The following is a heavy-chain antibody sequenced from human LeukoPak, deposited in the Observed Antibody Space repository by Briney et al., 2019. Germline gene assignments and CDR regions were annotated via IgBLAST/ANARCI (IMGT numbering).Heavy chain of an antibody. Sequence: PGGSLRLSCAASGFTFSSYAMSWVRQAPGKGLEWVSAISGSGGGTYYADSVKGRFTISRDNSKNTLYLQMNSLRAEDTAVYYCAKGPRITMIVVVITTLLSAFDIWGQGTMVTVSS. CDR1: GFTFSSYA. V-gene: IGHV3-23*01. D-gene: IGHD3-22*01. CDR3: AKGPRITMIVVVITTLLSAFDI. J-gene: IGHJ3*02. CDR2: ISGSGGGT.